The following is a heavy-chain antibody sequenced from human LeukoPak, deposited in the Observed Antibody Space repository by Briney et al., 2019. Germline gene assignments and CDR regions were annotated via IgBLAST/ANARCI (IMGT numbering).Heavy chain of an antibody. CDR3: ARTLLYDRRDCWRHFDS. CDR2: IKEDGRQK. V-gene: IGHV3-7*04. D-gene: IGHD3-22*01. CDR1: GFTFSSYW. J-gene: IGHJ4*02. Sequence: GGSLRLSCAASGFTFSSYWMTWVRQGPGKGLEWVANIKEDGRQKYYVDSVKGRFTISRDNAENSLFLQMNSMRAEDTAVYYCARTLLYDRRDCWRHFDSWGQGTLVTVST.